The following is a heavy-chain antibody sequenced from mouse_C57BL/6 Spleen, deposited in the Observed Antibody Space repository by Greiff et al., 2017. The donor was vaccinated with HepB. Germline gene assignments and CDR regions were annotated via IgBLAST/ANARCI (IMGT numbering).Heavy chain of an antibody. CDR1: GYTFTSYW. J-gene: IGHJ2*01. D-gene: IGHD3-2*02. CDR3: ARYGSGFHFDY. CDR2: IHPNSGST. V-gene: IGHV1-64*01. Sequence: QVQLQQPGAELVKPGASVKLSCKASGYTFTSYWMHWVKQRPGQGLEWIGMIHPNSGSTNYNEKFKSKATLTVDKSSSTAYMQLSSLTSEDSAVYYCARYGSGFHFDYWGQGTTLTVSS.